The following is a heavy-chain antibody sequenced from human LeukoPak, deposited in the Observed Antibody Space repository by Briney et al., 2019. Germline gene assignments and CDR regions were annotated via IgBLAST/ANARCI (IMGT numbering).Heavy chain of an antibody. CDR2: IFYSGTT. Sequence: PSETPSLTWTASGGSISSNSHYWVWIRQPPGKGLEWIGTIFYSGTTYYNPSLKSRLTISVDTSKNQFSLRLNSVTAADTAIYHCARRLYTYNPYLVLWGQGTLVTVSS. V-gene: IGHV4-39*01. CDR1: GGSISSNSHY. CDR3: ARRLYTYNPYLVL. J-gene: IGHJ4*02. D-gene: IGHD1-14*01.